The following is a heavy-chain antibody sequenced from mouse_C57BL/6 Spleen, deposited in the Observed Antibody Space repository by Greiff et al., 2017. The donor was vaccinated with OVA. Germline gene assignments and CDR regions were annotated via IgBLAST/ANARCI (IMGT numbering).Heavy chain of an antibody. Sequence: VQLKQSGPELVKPGASVKISCKASGYTFTDYYMNWVKQSHGKSLEWIGDINPNNGGTSYNQKFKGKATLTVDKSSSTAYMELRSLTSEDSAVYYCARRDTTVREAMDYWGQGTSVTVSS. CDR1: GYTFTDYY. CDR2: INPNNGGT. CDR3: ARRDTTVREAMDY. J-gene: IGHJ4*01. V-gene: IGHV1-26*01. D-gene: IGHD1-1*01.